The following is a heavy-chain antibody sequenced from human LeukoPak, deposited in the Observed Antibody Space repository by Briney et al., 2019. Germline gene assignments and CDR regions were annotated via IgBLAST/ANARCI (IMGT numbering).Heavy chain of an antibody. D-gene: IGHD2-2*01. V-gene: IGHV4-34*01. Sequence: PSETLSLTCAVYGGSFSGYYWSWIRQPPGKGLEWIGEINHSGSTNYNPSLKSRVTISVDTSKNQFSLKLSSVTAADTAVYYCARGEVAPAGLMDYWGQGTLVTVSS. J-gene: IGHJ4*02. CDR3: ARGEVAPAGLMDY. CDR2: INHSGST. CDR1: GGSFSGYY.